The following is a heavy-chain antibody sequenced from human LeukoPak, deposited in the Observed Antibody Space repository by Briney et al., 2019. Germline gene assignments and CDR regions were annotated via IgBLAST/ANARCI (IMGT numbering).Heavy chain of an antibody. CDR1: GGTFSSYA. Sequence: ASVKVSCKASGGTFSSYAISWVRQAPGQGLEWMGGIIPNFGTANYAQKFQGRVTITADKSTSTAYMELSSLRSEDTAVYYCARDRGTSWLPDPLFIWGQGTLVTVSS. CDR2: IIPNFGTA. V-gene: IGHV1-69*06. CDR3: ARDRGTSWLPDPLFI. J-gene: IGHJ4*02. D-gene: IGHD2-2*01.